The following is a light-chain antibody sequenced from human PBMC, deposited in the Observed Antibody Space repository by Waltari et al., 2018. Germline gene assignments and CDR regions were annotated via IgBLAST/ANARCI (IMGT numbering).Light chain of an antibody. CDR2: GRN. CDR3: NSHATSITSVI. V-gene: IGLV3-19*01. CDR1: SLRRTY. Sequence: SSELTQDPAVSVALGQTVRITCQGDSLRRTYASWYQQKSGQAPILFIYGRNNRPSGTPDRFSGARSGNSASLTITGAQAEDEADYYCNSHATSITSVIFGGGTKLTVI. J-gene: IGLJ2*01.